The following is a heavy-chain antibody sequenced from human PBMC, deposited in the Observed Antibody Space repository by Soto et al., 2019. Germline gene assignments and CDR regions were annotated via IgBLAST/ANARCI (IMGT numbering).Heavy chain of an antibody. Sequence: VKLVESGGGLVQPGESLRLSCGTSGFTFSAYSMNWVRQAPGKGLEWVSYISSNSRTIDYADSVKGRFSISRNNAENALYLKMNSLRAEDTAVYYCARDWVSSGYYHDYWGHGTLVTVSS. CDR3: ARDWVSSGYYHDY. V-gene: IGHV3-48*01. CDR2: ISSNSRTI. J-gene: IGHJ4*01. CDR1: GFTFSAYS. D-gene: IGHD3-22*01.